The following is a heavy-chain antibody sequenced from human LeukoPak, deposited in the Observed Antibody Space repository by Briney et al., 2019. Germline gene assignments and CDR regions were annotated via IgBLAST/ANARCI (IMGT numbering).Heavy chain of an antibody. D-gene: IGHD6-13*01. Sequence: PGGSPRLSCAASGFTFSSYSMNWVRQAPGKGLEWVSSISSSSSYIYYADSVKGRFTISRDNAKNSLYLQMNSLRAEDTAVYYCARYSSSWYSPFDYWGQGTLVTVSS. CDR2: ISSSSSYI. CDR1: GFTFSSYS. CDR3: ARYSSSWYSPFDY. J-gene: IGHJ4*02. V-gene: IGHV3-21*04.